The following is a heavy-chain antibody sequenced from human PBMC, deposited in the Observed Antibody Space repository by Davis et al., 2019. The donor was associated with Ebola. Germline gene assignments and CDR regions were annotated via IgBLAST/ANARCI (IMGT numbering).Heavy chain of an antibody. V-gene: IGHV3-74*01. Sequence: GESLKISCAASGFTFSSYGMHWVRQYPGKGLEWVSAIDYAGTSRDYADSVKGRFTISRDNAKNMLYLQMNSLRAEDTAIYYCASAISVGGHKWGQGTLVTVSS. CDR1: GFTFSSYG. J-gene: IGHJ4*02. CDR2: IDYAGTSR. CDR3: ASAISVGGHK. D-gene: IGHD6-19*01.